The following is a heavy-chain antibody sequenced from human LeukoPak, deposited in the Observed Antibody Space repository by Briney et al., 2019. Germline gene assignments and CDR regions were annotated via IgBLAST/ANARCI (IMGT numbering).Heavy chain of an antibody. CDR3: ARGVPDMVRGDYAFDI. Sequence: SETLSLTCTVSGGSISSGGYYWSWIRQHPGKGLEWIGYIYYSGSTYYNPSLKSRVTISVDTSKNQFSLKLSSVTAADTAVYYCARGVPDMVRGDYAFDIWGQGTMVTVSS. CDR1: GGSISSGGYY. CDR2: IYYSGST. J-gene: IGHJ3*02. D-gene: IGHD3-10*01. V-gene: IGHV4-31*03.